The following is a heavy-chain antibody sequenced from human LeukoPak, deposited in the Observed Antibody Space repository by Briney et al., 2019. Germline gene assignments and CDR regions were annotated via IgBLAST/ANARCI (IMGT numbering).Heavy chain of an antibody. Sequence: GESLQISCKGSGYSFTNYWIGWVRQVPGKGLEWMGIIYPGDSDTRYSPSFQGQVTISADKSITTAYLQWSSLKASDTAMYYCATLGDSYGSVGHNDYWGQGTLVTVSS. D-gene: IGHD5-18*01. CDR3: ATLGDSYGSVGHNDY. V-gene: IGHV5-51*01. J-gene: IGHJ4*02. CDR2: IYPGDSDT. CDR1: GYSFTNYW.